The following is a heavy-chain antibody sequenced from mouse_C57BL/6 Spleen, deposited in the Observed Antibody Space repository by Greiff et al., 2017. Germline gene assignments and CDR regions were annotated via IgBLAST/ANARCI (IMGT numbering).Heavy chain of an antibody. D-gene: IGHD1-1*01. Sequence: QVQLQQPGAELVKPGASVKLSCKASGYTFTSYWMQWVKQRPGQGLEWIGEIDPSDSYTNYNQKFKGKATLTVATSSSTAYMQLSSLTSEDSAVYYCARNPSTVVATRAMDYWGQGTSVTVSS. V-gene: IGHV1-50*01. J-gene: IGHJ4*01. CDR1: GYTFTSYW. CDR3: ARNPSTVVATRAMDY. CDR2: IDPSDSYT.